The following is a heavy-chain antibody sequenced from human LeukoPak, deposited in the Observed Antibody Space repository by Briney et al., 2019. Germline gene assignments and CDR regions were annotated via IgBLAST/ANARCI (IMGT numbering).Heavy chain of an antibody. CDR1: GCTFSRYW. Sequence: PGGSLRLSCAASGCTFSRYWMSWVRQAPGKGLEWVANIKQDGSEKYYVDSVKGRFTISRDNAKNSLYLQMNSLRAEDTAVYYCARAAAHYDILAGYSYYFDYWGQGTLVTVSS. CDR3: ARAAAHYDILAGYSYYFDY. CDR2: IKQDGSEK. J-gene: IGHJ4*02. V-gene: IGHV3-7*01. D-gene: IGHD3-9*01.